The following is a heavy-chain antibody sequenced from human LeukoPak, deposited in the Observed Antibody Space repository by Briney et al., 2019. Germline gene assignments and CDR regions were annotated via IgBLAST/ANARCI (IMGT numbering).Heavy chain of an antibody. CDR1: GGSISSYY. CDR3: ARDNALGQQLVRII. CDR2: IYTSGST. V-gene: IGHV4-4*07. D-gene: IGHD6-13*01. Sequence: SESLSLTCTVPGGSISSYYWSWIRQPAGKGLEWIGRIYTSGSTNYNPSLKSRVTMSVDASKNQFSLKLSSVTAADTAVYYCARDNALGQQLVRIIWGQGTLVTVSS. J-gene: IGHJ4*02.